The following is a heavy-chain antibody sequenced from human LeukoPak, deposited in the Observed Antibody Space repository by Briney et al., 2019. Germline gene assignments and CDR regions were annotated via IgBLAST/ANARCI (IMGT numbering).Heavy chain of an antibody. CDR3: ATSRISVYYYMDV. CDR2: FYDSGST. Sequence: PSETLSLTCTVSGDSISRHHWSWIRQPPGKGVEWIGYFYDSGSTNYNPSLKSRVTMSVDTSKNQLCLRLSCVTTTDTAVYYCATSRISVYYYMDVWGAGTTVTVSS. D-gene: IGHD2-15*01. J-gene: IGHJ6*03. V-gene: IGHV4-59*11. CDR1: GDSISRHH.